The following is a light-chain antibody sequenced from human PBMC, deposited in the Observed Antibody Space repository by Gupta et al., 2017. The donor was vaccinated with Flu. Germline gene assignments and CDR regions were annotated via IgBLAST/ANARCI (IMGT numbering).Light chain of an antibody. CDR3: QQYQDYSYS. Sequence: PSTLSASVGDRVTITCRASQSIGSWLAWYQPKPGKAPKLLISKASTLESGVPSRFSGSGSGTEFTLTISSLQPDDFATYYCQQYQDYSYSFGPGTKLEIK. J-gene: IGKJ2*03. CDR2: KAS. CDR1: QSIGSW. V-gene: IGKV1-5*03.